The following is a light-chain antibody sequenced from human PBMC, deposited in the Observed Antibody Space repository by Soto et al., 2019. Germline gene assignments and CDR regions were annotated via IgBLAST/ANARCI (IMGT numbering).Light chain of an antibody. CDR1: QSVSSSY. J-gene: IGKJ3*01. V-gene: IGKV3-20*01. CDR2: GAS. CDR3: QQYGSSPFT. Sequence: ESVLTQSPGTLSMSPGERATLSCRASQSVSSSYSAWYQQKPGQAPRLLIYGASSRGTGIPDRFSGSGSGTDFPLSISRLEHEDFAVYYCQQYGSSPFTFGPGTKVDIK.